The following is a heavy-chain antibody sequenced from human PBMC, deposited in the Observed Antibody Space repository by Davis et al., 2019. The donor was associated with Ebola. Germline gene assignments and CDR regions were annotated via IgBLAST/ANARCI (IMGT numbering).Heavy chain of an antibody. V-gene: IGHV1-8*01. CDR1: RYTFTSYD. J-gene: IGHJ6*02. Sequence: AASVKVSCKASRYTFTSYDINWVRQATGQGLEWMGWMNPNSGNTGYAQKFQGRVTMTRDTSISTAYMELSSLRSEDTALYYCAKGRLRLGYYYGMDVWGQGTTVTVSS. CDR3: AKGRLRLGYYYGMDV. D-gene: IGHD5-12*01. CDR2: MNPNSGNT.